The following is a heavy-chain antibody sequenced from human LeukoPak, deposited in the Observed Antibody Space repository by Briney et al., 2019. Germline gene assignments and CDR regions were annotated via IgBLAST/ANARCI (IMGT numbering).Heavy chain of an antibody. CDR3: ARGPPLAYYGTGGYYFFDY. Sequence: PSETLSLTCSAYGGSFCGYFWSWIRQPPGEGLEWIGEVNHSGSTNYNPSLKSRVTISVDTSRTQFSLNLRSVTAADTAVYYCARGPPLAYYGTGGYYFFDYWGQGSLVTVSP. D-gene: IGHD3-22*01. CDR2: VNHSGST. V-gene: IGHV4-34*01. CDR1: GGSFCGYF. J-gene: IGHJ4*02.